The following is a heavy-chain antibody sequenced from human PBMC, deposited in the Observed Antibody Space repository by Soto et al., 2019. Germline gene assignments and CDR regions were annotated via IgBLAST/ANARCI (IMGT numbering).Heavy chain of an antibody. CDR3: AKDTIAAAFVLGYFDL. CDR2: ISYDGSNK. CDR1: GFTFSSYG. D-gene: IGHD6-13*01. Sequence: QVQLVESGGGVVQPGRSLRLSCAASGFTFSSYGMHWVRQAPGKGLEWVAVISYDGSNKYYADSVKGRFTISRDNSKNTLYLQMNRLRAEDTAVYYCAKDTIAAAFVLGYFDLWGRGTLVTVSS. V-gene: IGHV3-30*18. J-gene: IGHJ2*01.